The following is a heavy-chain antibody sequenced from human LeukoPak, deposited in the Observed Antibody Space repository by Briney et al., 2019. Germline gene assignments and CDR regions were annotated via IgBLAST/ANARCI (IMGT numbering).Heavy chain of an antibody. Sequence: GGSLRLSCAASGFTFSSYDMHWVRQTTGEGLEWVAAIASGFQTFYAGSVKGRFTVSREDAKNSLYLQMNSLRAGDTAVYYCVREARGYHYTYFDYWGQGTLVTVSS. J-gene: IGHJ4*02. CDR3: VREARGYHYTYFDY. CDR2: IASGFQT. V-gene: IGHV3-13*01. CDR1: GFTFSSYD. D-gene: IGHD5-18*01.